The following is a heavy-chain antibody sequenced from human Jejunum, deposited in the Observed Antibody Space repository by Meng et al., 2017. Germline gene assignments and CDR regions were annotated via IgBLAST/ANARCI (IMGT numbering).Heavy chain of an antibody. J-gene: IGHJ4*02. Sequence: SETLSLTCTVSGGSISGCYWSWIRQPAGKGLEWIGRIYTTGSTDYNSSPKSRITLSIDTSKNQFTLRLSSLSAADTAVYYCARYRKYHDSSGDYIYFEYWGQGTLVTVSS. V-gene: IGHV4-4*07. CDR3: ARYRKYHDSSGDYIYFEY. CDR1: GGSISGCY. D-gene: IGHD3-22*01. CDR2: IYTTGST.